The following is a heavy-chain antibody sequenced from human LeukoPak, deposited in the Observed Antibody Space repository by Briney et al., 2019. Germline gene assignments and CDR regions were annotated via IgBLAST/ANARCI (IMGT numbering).Heavy chain of an antibody. Sequence: GGTLRLSCAASGFTFSNYGMSWVRQAPGKGLEWVSAIGGSGDSTYYADSVKGRFTISRDNSKNTLYLQMNSLTAEDTAVYYCAKEADDWYPRPFDYWGQGTLVTVSS. J-gene: IGHJ4*02. D-gene: IGHD3-9*01. CDR3: AKEADDWYPRPFDY. CDR1: GFTFSNYG. V-gene: IGHV3-23*01. CDR2: IGGSGDST.